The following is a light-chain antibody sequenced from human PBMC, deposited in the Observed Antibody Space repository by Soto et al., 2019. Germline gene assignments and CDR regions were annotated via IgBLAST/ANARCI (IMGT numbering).Light chain of an antibody. CDR2: QVT. CDR1: SSDIGYYNY. CDR3: SSNHIGSTYG. Sequence: QSVLTQPASVSGSPGQSITISCTGTSSDIGYYNYVSWFQQHPGKAPKLIISQVTNRPSGISTRFSGSKSGNTASLTISGLQAEDEALYYCSSNHIGSTYGFGPGTKVTVL. V-gene: IGLV2-14*01. J-gene: IGLJ1*01.